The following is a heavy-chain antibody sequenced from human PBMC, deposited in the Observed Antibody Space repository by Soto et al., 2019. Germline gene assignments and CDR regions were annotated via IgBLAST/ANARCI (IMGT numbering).Heavy chain of an antibody. D-gene: IGHD2-15*01. Sequence: QVQLQESGPGLVKPSETLSLTCTVSGGSISSYYWSWIRQPPGKGLEWIGYIYYSGSTNYNPSLKSRVTISVDTSKNQFSLKLSSVTAADTAVYYCARDCSGGSCYSGAGDGMDVWGQGTTVTVSS. CDR3: ARDCSGGSCYSGAGDGMDV. CDR1: GGSISSYY. V-gene: IGHV4-59*01. J-gene: IGHJ6*02. CDR2: IYYSGST.